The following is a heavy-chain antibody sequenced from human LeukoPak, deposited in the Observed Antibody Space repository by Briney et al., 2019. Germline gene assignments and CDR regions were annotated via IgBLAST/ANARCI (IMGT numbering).Heavy chain of an antibody. D-gene: IGHD2-2*01. J-gene: IGHJ5*02. V-gene: IGHV5-51*01. CDR2: IYPGDCKT. CDR1: GYSFTNYW. Sequence: GESLKISCKGSGYSFTNYWIGWVRQMPGKGLEWIGMIYPGDCKTRYSPSFQGQVTISADKSISTAYLQWSSLKAADTAMYYCARRYCSSVSCYGPWGQGTLVTVSS. CDR3: ARRYCSSVSCYGP.